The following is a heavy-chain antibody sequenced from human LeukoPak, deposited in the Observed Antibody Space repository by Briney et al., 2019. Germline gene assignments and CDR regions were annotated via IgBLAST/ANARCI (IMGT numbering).Heavy chain of an antibody. Sequence: PGGSLRLSCTVSGFTVSSNSMSWVRQAPGKGLEWVSSIYSGCSTQYSDSVKGRFTISRDNSKNTLYLQMNSLRAEDTAVYYCARRAGDYSHPYDYWGQGTLVTVSS. V-gene: IGHV3-53*01. CDR1: GFTVSSNS. CDR3: ARRAGDYSHPYDY. J-gene: IGHJ4*02. CDR2: IYSGCST. D-gene: IGHD3-22*01.